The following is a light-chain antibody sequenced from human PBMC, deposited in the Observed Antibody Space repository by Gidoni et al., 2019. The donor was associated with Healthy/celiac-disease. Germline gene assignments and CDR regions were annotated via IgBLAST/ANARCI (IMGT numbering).Light chain of an antibody. CDR1: QSISSY. Sequence: DIQMTQSPSSLSASVGDRVTITCRPSQSISSYLNWYQQKPGKAPKRLIYAASSLQSGVPSRFSGSGSGTDFTLTISSLQPEDFATYYCQQSYSTPRTFGQXTKVEIK. CDR2: AAS. J-gene: IGKJ1*01. V-gene: IGKV1-39*01. CDR3: QQSYSTPRT.